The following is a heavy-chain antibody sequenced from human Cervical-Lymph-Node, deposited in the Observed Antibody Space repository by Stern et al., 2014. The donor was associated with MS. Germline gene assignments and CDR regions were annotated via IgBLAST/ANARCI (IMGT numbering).Heavy chain of an antibody. Sequence: EMQLVESGGGLVQPGGSLRLSCAASGFTFSSYSMNWVRQAPGKGLEWVSYISSSSSTIYYADSVKGRFTISRDNAKNSLYLQMNSLRAEDTAVYYCASVAWGDWFDPWGQGTLVTVSS. J-gene: IGHJ5*02. V-gene: IGHV3-48*01. CDR1: GFTFSSYS. D-gene: IGHD1-26*01. CDR2: ISSSSSTI. CDR3: ASVAWGDWFDP.